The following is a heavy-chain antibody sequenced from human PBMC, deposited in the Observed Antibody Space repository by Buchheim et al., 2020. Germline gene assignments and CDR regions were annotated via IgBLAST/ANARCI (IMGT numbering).Heavy chain of an antibody. V-gene: IGHV3-30*02. CDR1: GFTFSSYG. Sequence: QVQLVESGGGVVQPGRSLRLSCAASGFTFSSYGMHWVRQAPGKGLEWVAFIRYDGSNKYYADSVKGRFTISRDNSKNTLYLQMNRLRAEDTAVYYCAKDLMYYDSSGYYLWYFDYWGQGTL. J-gene: IGHJ4*02. CDR2: IRYDGSNK. D-gene: IGHD3-22*01. CDR3: AKDLMYYDSSGYYLWYFDY.